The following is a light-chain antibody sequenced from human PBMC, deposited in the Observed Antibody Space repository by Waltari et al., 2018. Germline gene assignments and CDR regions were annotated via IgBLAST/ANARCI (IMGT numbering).Light chain of an antibody. CDR2: KAS. V-gene: IGKV1-5*03. J-gene: IGKJ1*01. CDR1: RDISRW. Sequence: DIQMTQSPSTLSASIGDTVTITCRASRDISRWLAWYQQKPGKAPNLLISKASTLESGVPSRFNGSGSGTQFSLTLSSLQPDDFATHYCQQYKTYSPWAFGQGTKVEIK. CDR3: QQYKTYSPWA.